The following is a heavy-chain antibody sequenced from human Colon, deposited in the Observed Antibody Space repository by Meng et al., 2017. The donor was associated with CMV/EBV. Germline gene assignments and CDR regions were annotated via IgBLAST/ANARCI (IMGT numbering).Heavy chain of an antibody. CDR2: ISYDGSNK. Sequence: SCAASGFTFSSYGMHWVRQAPGKGLEWVAVISYDGSNKYYADSVKGRFTISRDNSKNTLYLQMNSLRAEDTAVYYCAKARYLVSSIDYWGQGTLVTVSS. D-gene: IGHD3-9*01. V-gene: IGHV3-30*18. CDR3: AKARYLVSSIDY. CDR1: GFTFSSYG. J-gene: IGHJ4*02.